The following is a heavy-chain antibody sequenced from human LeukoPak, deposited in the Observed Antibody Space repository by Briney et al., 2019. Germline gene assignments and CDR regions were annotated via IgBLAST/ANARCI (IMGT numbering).Heavy chain of an antibody. V-gene: IGHV3-53*01. J-gene: IGHJ4*02. D-gene: IGHD1-1*01. CDR1: GFTVSSSY. CDR2: IYGGGST. Sequence: GGSLRLSCAASGFTVSSSYINWVRQAPGKGLEWVSLIYGGGSTYYADSVKGRFTISRDNSKNTLYLQMSSLKAEDTAVYYCAARAEWLEHFDYWGQGTLVTVSS. CDR3: AARAEWLEHFDY.